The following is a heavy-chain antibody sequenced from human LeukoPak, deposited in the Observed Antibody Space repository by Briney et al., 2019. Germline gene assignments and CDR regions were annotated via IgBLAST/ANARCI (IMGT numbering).Heavy chain of an antibody. CDR3: ARLRARITMVRGIHYYYYYMDV. CDR1: GGSISSYY. Sequence: SETLSLTCTVSGGSISSYYWSWIRQPPGKGLEWIGYIYTSGSTNYNPSLKSRVTISVDTSKNQFSLKLSSVTAADTAVYYCARLRARITMVRGIHYYYYYMDVCGKGTTVTVSS. CDR2: IYTSGST. J-gene: IGHJ6*03. D-gene: IGHD3-10*01. V-gene: IGHV4-4*09.